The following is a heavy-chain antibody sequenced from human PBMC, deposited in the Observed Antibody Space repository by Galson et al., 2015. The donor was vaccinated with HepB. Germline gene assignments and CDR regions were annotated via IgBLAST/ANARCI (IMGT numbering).Heavy chain of an antibody. V-gene: IGHV1-2*06. CDR3: ARVSGGSYLDG. CDR2: INPNSGGT. D-gene: IGHD1-26*01. Sequence: SVKVSCKVSGYTLTELSMHWVRQAPGKGLEWMGRINPNSGGTNYAQKFQGRVTMTRDTSISTAYMELSRLRSDDTAVYYCARVSGGSYLDGWGQGTLVTVSS. CDR1: GYTLTELS. J-gene: IGHJ4*02.